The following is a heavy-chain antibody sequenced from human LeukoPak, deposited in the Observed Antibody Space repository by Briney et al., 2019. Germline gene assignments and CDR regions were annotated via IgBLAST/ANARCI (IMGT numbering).Heavy chain of an antibody. CDR2: ISSSGTTI. CDR1: KFTFSDYY. J-gene: IGHJ4*01. Sequence: SGGSLRLSCAASKFTFSDYYMSWIRQAPGKGLKWISYISSSGTTIYYADSVMGRFTVSRDNAKYSLYLQMNSLRAEDTAVYYCARVSGSGSYYPFDYWGQGTLVTVSS. D-gene: IGHD1-26*01. V-gene: IGHV3-11*01. CDR3: ARVSGSGSYYPFDY.